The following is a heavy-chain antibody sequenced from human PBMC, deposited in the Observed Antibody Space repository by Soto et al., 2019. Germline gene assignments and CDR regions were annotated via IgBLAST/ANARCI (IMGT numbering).Heavy chain of an antibody. Sequence: QVQLVQSGAEVKKPGASVQVSCKASGLAFPIDDIIWVRQTIGQGLEFMGWMNPSGGNTGYTQKFQGRATFTWNTPTNTAYMDLSGLRSEDTAVYYCVRYRTKVPVAFDVWGQGTMVTVSS. CDR1: GLAFPIDD. V-gene: IGHV1-8*01. J-gene: IGHJ3*01. D-gene: IGHD3-16*02. CDR3: VRYRTKVPVAFDV. CDR2: MNPSGGNT.